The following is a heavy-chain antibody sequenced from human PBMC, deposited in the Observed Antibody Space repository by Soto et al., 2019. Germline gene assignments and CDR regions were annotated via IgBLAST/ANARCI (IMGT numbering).Heavy chain of an antibody. J-gene: IGHJ4*02. CDR2: IYYSGST. CDR3: ARGGIAAAAPPDY. Sequence: QVQLQESGPGLVKPSQTLSLTCTVSGGSISSGGYYWSWIRQHPGKGLEWIGYIYYSGSTYYNPSLKSRVTISLDPSKNQVSLKLSSVPAADTAVYYCARGGIAAAAPPDYWGQGTLVTVSS. CDR1: GGSISSGGYY. V-gene: IGHV4-31*03. D-gene: IGHD6-13*01.